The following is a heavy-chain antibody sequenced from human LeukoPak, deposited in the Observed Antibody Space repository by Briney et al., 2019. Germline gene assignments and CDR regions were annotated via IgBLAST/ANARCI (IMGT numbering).Heavy chain of an antibody. Sequence: GGSLRLSCAASEFTFSSYWMSWVRQAPGKGLQWVAVISYDGNTIHYADSVKGRFIISRDASKNTLYLQMNSLRAEDTAVYYCARSGGLQKFDYWGQGTLVTVSS. D-gene: IGHD4-11*01. J-gene: IGHJ4*02. CDR3: ARSGGLQKFDY. CDR1: EFTFSSYW. CDR2: ISYDGNTI. V-gene: IGHV3-30-3*01.